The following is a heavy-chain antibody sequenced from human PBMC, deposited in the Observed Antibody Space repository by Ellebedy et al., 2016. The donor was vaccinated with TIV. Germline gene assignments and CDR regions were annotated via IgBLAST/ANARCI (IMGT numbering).Heavy chain of an antibody. J-gene: IGHJ4*02. Sequence: GGSLRLXXAASGFTFSSHSMHWVRQAPGKGLVWVSRMKGDGSSTSYADSVKGRFTISRDNAKNTLYLQMNSLRAEDTAVFYCVRDQMGSSYPFDYWGQGTLVTVSP. CDR2: MKGDGSST. CDR1: GFTFSSHS. D-gene: IGHD5-24*01. CDR3: VRDQMGSSYPFDY. V-gene: IGHV3-74*01.